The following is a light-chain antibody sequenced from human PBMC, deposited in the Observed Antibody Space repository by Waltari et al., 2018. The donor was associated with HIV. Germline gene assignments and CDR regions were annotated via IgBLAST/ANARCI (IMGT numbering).Light chain of an antibody. Sequence: QSALTQPPSAPGPPGPSVTISCTGTSSDVGGYNYGPWDQQHSGKAPKLMIYEVTKRPSGVPDRFSGSKSGNTASLTVSGLQAEYEADYYCSSYAGRVFGTGTKVTVL. V-gene: IGLV2-8*01. CDR1: SSDVGGYNY. CDR3: SSYAGRV. J-gene: IGLJ1*01. CDR2: EVT.